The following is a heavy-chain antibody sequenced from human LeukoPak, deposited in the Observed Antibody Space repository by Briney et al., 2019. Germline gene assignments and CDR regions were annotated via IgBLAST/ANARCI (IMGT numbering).Heavy chain of an antibody. CDR3: AKETGAIYY. J-gene: IGHJ4*02. CDR2: ISGSGGGT. D-gene: IGHD1-7*01. Sequence: GGSRRLSGAPSGFPFSTYAMGAVRQAAGKGLEWVSLISGSGGGTYYADSVKGRFTTSRDNSKNTLYLQMNSLRAEDTAVYYCAKETGAIYYWGQETLVTVSS. CDR1: GFPFSTYA. V-gene: IGHV3-23*01.